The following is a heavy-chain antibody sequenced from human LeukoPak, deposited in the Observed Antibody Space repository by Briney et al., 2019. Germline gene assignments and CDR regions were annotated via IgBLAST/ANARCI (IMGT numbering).Heavy chain of an antibody. CDR3: ARNAYYDILTGYNYYFDY. D-gene: IGHD3-9*01. Sequence: GGSLRLSCAASGFTVSTIYMSWVRQAPGKGLEWVSVVYSGGSTYYADSVRGRFTISRDNSKNTLYLQMNSLRAEDTAVYYCARNAYYDILTGYNYYFDYWGQGTLVTVSS. J-gene: IGHJ4*02. CDR1: GFTVSTIY. CDR2: VYSGGST. V-gene: IGHV3-66*01.